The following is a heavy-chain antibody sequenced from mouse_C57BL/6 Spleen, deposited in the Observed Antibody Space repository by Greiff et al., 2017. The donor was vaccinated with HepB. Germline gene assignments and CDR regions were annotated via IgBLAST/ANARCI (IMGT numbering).Heavy chain of an antibody. Sequence: VQLQQPGAELVRPGTSVKLSCKASGYTFTSYWMHWVKQRPGQGLEWIGVIDPSDSYTNYNQKFKGKATLTVDTSSSTAYMQLSSLTSEDSAVYYCARSGGNYGYFDYWGQGTTLTVSS. CDR3: ARSGGNYGYFDY. V-gene: IGHV1-59*01. D-gene: IGHD2-1*01. J-gene: IGHJ2*01. CDR2: IDPSDSYT. CDR1: GYTFTSYW.